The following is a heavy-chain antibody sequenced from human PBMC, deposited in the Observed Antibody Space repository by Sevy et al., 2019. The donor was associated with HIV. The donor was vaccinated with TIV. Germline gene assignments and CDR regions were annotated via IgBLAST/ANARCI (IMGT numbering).Heavy chain of an antibody. CDR2: IWYDGSNK. CDR3: ARDCSSTSCLWGLDV. J-gene: IGHJ6*02. Sequence: GGSLRLSCAASGFTFSSYGMHWVRQAPGKGLEWVAVIWYDGSNKYYADSVKGRFTISRDNAKNSLFLQMNSLRVEDTAVYYCARDCSSTSCLWGLDVWGQWTAVTVSS. CDR1: GFTFSSYG. D-gene: IGHD2-2*01. V-gene: IGHV3-33*01.